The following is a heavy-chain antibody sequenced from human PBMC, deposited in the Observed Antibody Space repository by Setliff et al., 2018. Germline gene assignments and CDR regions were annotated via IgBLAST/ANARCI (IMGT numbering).Heavy chain of an antibody. Sequence: SEPLSLTCTVSGASVRSHYWSWIRQPPGKGLEWIGFIFYSGDTKSNPSLKSQVTMSVDTPKNQFSLKLSSVTAADTAVYYCARDRTYYGSGTYTRWFDYWGQGTLVTVSS. D-gene: IGHD3-10*01. J-gene: IGHJ4*02. CDR3: ARDRTYYGSGTYTRWFDY. CDR2: IFYSGDT. V-gene: IGHV4-59*02. CDR1: GASVRSHY.